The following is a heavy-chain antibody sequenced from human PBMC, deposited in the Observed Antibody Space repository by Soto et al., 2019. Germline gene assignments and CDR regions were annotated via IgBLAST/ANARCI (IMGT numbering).Heavy chain of an antibody. V-gene: IGHV3-33*01. CDR2: IWSDGSKK. CDR3: AREEEVLTPIFEY. Sequence: QVQLVESGGGVVQPGRSLRLSCAASGFRFSGYGMEWVRQAPGRGLEWVALIWSDGSKKYFADSVKGRFTISRDNSKNIVYLEMHGLRVEDTAVYFCAREEEVLTPIFEYWGQGTPLTVSS. CDR1: GFRFSGYG. J-gene: IGHJ4*02.